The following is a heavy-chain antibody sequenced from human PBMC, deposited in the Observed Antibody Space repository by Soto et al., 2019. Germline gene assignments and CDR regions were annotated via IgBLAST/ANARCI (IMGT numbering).Heavy chain of an antibody. CDR3: ARRGAVAVVDY. V-gene: IGHV4-39*01. CDR2: IYYSGST. J-gene: IGHJ4*02. D-gene: IGHD6-19*01. CDR1: GGSISSSSYY. Sequence: QLQLQESGPGLVKPSETLSLTCTVSGGSISSSSYYWGWIRQPPGKGLEWIGSIYYSGSTYYNPSLKSRVTLSVDTSKNQFSLKLSSVTAADTAVYYCARRGAVAVVDYWGQGTLVTVSS.